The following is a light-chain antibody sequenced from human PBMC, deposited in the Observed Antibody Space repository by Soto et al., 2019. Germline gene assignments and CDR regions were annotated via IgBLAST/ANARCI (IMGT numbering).Light chain of an antibody. CDR2: ISSDGSH. CDR1: SGHSNYA. Sequence: QSVLTQSPSASASLGASVKLTCNLSSGHSNYAIAWHQQQPEKGPRYLMKISSDGSHNRGDGIPDRFSGSSSGAERYLTISSLQSEDEADYYCQTWGTASYVFGSGTKVTVL. V-gene: IGLV4-69*01. J-gene: IGLJ1*01. CDR3: QTWGTASYV.